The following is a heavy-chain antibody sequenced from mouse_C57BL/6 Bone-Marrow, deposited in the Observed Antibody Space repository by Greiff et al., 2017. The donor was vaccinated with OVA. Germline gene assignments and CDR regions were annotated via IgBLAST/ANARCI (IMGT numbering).Heavy chain of an antibody. CDR2: IHPSDSET. V-gene: IGHV1-74*01. CDR3: ARTLYGSRNYFDY. D-gene: IGHD1-1*01. Sequence: QVQLQQHGAELVRPGTSVKLSCKASGYSFTHFWMNWVKQRPGQGLEWLAMIHPSDSETRLNQKFKDRAKLTVDKSSNTAYMQLASPTSEDSAVYYCARTLYGSRNYFDYWGQGTALTVSS. CDR1: GYSFTHFW. J-gene: IGHJ2*01.